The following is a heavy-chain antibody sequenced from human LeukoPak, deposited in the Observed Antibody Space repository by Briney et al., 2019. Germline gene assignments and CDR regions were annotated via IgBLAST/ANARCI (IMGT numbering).Heavy chain of an antibody. CDR2: IYYSGST. J-gene: IGHJ4*02. CDR3: ARDGVLRNSGWYSYFGY. Sequence: SETLSLTCTVSGGSVSSGSYYWSWIRQPPGKGLEWIGYIYYSGSTNYNPSLKSRVTISVDTSKNQFSLKLSSVTAADTAVYYCARDGVLRNSGWYSYFGYWGQGTLVTVSS. D-gene: IGHD6-19*01. CDR1: GGSVSSGSYY. V-gene: IGHV4-61*01.